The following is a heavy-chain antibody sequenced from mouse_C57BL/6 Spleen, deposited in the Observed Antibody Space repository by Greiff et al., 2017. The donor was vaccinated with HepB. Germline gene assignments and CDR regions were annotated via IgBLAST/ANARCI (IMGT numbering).Heavy chain of an antibody. D-gene: IGHD2-2*01. Sequence: EVKVVESGPELVKPGASVKIPCKASGYTFTDYNMDWVKQSHGKSLEWIGDINPNNGGTIYNQKFKGKATLTVDKSSSTAYMELRSLTSEDTAVYYCARSLYGYEGAWFAYWGQGTLVTVSA. V-gene: IGHV1-18*01. J-gene: IGHJ3*01. CDR2: INPNNGGT. CDR3: ARSLYGYEGAWFAY. CDR1: GYTFTDYN.